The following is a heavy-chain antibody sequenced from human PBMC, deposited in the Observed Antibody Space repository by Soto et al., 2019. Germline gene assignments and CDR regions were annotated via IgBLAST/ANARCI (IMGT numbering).Heavy chain of an antibody. CDR3: ARGPRFLEWLSRGKVNWFDP. CDR2: INHSGST. V-gene: IGHV4-34*01. D-gene: IGHD3-3*01. CDR1: GGSFSGYY. Sequence: SETLSLTCAFYGGSFSGYYWSWIRQPPGKGLEWIGEINHSGSTNYNPSLKSRVTISVDTSKNQFSLKLSSVTAADTAVYYCARGPRFLEWLSRGKVNWFDPWGQGTLVTVSS. J-gene: IGHJ5*02.